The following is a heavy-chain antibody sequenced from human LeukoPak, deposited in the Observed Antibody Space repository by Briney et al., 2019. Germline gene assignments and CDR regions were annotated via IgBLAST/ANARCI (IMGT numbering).Heavy chain of an antibody. CDR3: ARDPTSSGSNEYNWFDP. D-gene: IGHD1-26*01. J-gene: IGHJ5*02. V-gene: IGHV1-2*02. CDR2: VNPNSGGT. CDR1: GYTFTGYY. Sequence: ASVKVSCKASGYTFTGYYIHWVRQAPGQGLEWMGWVNPNSGGTNYAQKFQGRVTMARDTSISTGYMELSRLTSDDTAIYYCARDPTSSGSNEYNWFDPWGQGTLVTVSS.